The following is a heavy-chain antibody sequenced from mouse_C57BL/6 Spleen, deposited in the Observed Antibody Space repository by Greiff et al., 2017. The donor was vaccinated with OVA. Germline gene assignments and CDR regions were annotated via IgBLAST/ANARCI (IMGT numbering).Heavy chain of an antibody. CDR2: IDPSDSYT. Sequence: VQLQQPGAELVMPGASVKLSCKASGYTFTSYWMHWVKQRPGQGLEWIGEIDPSDSYTNYNQKFKGKSTLTVDKSSSTAYMQLSSLTSEDSAVYYGARYYCSSYFGYWGQGTTLTVAS. J-gene: IGHJ2*01. CDR3: ARYYCSSYFGY. V-gene: IGHV1-69*01. D-gene: IGHD1-1*01. CDR1: GYTFTSYW.